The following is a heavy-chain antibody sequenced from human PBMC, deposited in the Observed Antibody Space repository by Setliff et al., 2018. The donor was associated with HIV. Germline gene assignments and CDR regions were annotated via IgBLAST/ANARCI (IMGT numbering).Heavy chain of an antibody. Sequence: PGGSLRLSCAASGFTFSSYAMSWVRQAPGKGLEWVSAISGSGGSTYYADSVKGRFTISRDNAKNSLYLQMNSLRAEDTAVYYCARDHGYSSWFTALLDYWGQGALVTVSS. CDR2: ISGSGGST. CDR1: GFTFSSYA. J-gene: IGHJ4*02. V-gene: IGHV3-23*01. CDR3: ARDHGYSSWFTALLDY. D-gene: IGHD6-13*01.